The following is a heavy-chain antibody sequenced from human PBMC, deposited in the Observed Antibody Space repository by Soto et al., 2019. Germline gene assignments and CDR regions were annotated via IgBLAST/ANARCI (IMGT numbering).Heavy chain of an antibody. CDR1: GGSISSSSYY. Sequence: PSETLSLTCTVSGGSISSSSYYWGWIRQPPGKGLEWIGSIYYSGSTYYNPSLKSRVTISVDTSKNQFSLKLSSVTAADTAVYYCAGLKYFHSSDYLGHWGQGTRVS. V-gene: IGHV4-39*01. J-gene: IGHJ4*02. CDR3: AGLKYFHSSDYLGH. CDR2: IYYSGST. D-gene: IGHD3-22*01.